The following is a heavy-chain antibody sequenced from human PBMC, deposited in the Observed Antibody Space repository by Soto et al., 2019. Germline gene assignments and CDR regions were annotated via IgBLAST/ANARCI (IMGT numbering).Heavy chain of an antibody. CDR3: ARVSDFWSGYYIGFLDY. Sequence: GGSLRLSCAASGFTFSSYAMHWVRQAPGKGLEYVSAISSNGGSTYYANSVKGRFTISRDNSKNTLYLQMGSLRAEDMAVYYCARVSDFWSGYYIGFLDYWGQGTLVTVSS. V-gene: IGHV3-64*01. CDR1: GFTFSSYA. CDR2: ISSNGGST. D-gene: IGHD3-3*01. J-gene: IGHJ4*02.